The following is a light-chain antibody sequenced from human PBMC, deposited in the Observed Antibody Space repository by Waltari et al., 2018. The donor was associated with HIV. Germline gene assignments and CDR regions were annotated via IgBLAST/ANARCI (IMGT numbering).Light chain of an antibody. CDR2: AAS. J-gene: IGKJ1*01. V-gene: IGKV1-39*01. CDR3: QQSYSPRWT. CDR1: QSISSY. Sequence: DIQMTQSPSSLSASVGDRVTITCRASQSISSYLNWYQQKLGKVPKLLIYAASSLQSGVPSRFSGSGSGTDFTLTISSLQPEDFATYYCQQSYSPRWTFGQGTKVEIK.